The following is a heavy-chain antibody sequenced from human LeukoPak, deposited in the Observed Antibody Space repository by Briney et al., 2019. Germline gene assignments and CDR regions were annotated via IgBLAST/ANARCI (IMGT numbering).Heavy chain of an antibody. CDR2: ISSSGSTI. V-gene: IGHV3-11*04. Sequence: GGSLRLSCAASGFTFSDYYMSWIRQAPGKGLEWVSYISSSGSTIYYADSVKGRFTISRDNAKNSLYLQMNSLRAEDTAVYYCARGPAVRDYYDSSGYYLRYIDYWGQGTLVTVSS. CDR1: GFTFSDYY. D-gene: IGHD3-22*01. J-gene: IGHJ4*02. CDR3: ARGPAVRDYYDSSGYYLRYIDY.